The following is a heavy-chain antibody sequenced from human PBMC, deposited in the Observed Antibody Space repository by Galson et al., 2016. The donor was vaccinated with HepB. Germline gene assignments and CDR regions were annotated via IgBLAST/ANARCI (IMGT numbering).Heavy chain of an antibody. D-gene: IGHD1-7*01. CDR2: IRSD. Sequence: SLRLSCAASGFTFSDYWIHWVRQAPGKGLEWVSRIRSDETTSVNGRFTVSRDNAKNTLYLEMNSLRLEDTAVYYCARDGGLGTPFDCWGQGTLVTVSS. V-gene: IGHV3-74*01. CDR1: GFTFSDYW. CDR3: ARDGGLGTPFDC. J-gene: IGHJ4*02.